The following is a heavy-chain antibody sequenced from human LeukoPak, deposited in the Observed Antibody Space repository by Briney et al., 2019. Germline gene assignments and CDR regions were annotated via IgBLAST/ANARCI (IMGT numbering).Heavy chain of an antibody. V-gene: IGHV4-39*01. J-gene: IGHJ4*02. CDR3: ARHAIVGATYYFDC. CDR2: IYYRGST. Sequence: SETLSVTCTVSGGSISSSSYYWGWIRQPPGKGLEWIGSIYYRGSTYYNPSLKSRVTISVDTSKNQFSLKLSSVTAADTAVYYCARHAIVGATYYFDCWGQGTLVTVSS. D-gene: IGHD1-26*01. CDR1: GGSISSSSYY.